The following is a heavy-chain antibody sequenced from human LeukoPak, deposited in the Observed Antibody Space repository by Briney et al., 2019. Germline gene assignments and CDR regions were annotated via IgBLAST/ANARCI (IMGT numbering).Heavy chain of an antibody. J-gene: IGHJ4*02. CDR1: GGSISSYY. CDR3: ARRGGSYGIDY. CDR2: IYHSGST. Sequence: SETLSLTCTVSGGSISSYYWSWIRQPPGKGLEWIGSIYHSGSTYYNPSLKSRVTISVDTSKNQFSLKLSSVTAADTAVYYCARRGGSYGIDYWGQGTLVTVSS. D-gene: IGHD1-26*01. V-gene: IGHV4-59*08.